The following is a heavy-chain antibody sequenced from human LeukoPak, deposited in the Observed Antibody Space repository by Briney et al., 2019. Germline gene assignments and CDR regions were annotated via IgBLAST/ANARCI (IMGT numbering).Heavy chain of an antibody. CDR2: IKQDGSEK. J-gene: IGHJ4*02. Sequence: GGSLRLSCAASGFTFSSYWMSWVRQAPGEGLEWVANIKQDGSEKYYVDSVKGRFTISRDNAKNSLYLQMNSLRAEDTAVYYCARDRFLEWLLHYYFDYWGQGTLVTVSS. CDR1: GFTFSSYW. V-gene: IGHV3-7*03. D-gene: IGHD3-3*01. CDR3: ARDRFLEWLLHYYFDY.